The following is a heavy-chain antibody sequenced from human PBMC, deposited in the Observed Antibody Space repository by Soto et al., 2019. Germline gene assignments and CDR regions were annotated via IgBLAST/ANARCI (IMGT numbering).Heavy chain of an antibody. CDR3: ARGLRGYAFGYAFDL. D-gene: IGHD5-18*01. V-gene: IGHV4-59*01. J-gene: IGHJ3*01. CDR1: GGGSIRGYF. Sequence: QVQLQESGPGLVKPSETLSLTCNVSGGGSIRGYFWGWIRQPPGKGLEYIGYIYYSGNTNYNPSLKSRFTMSVDTSKNHFSLKLTSATAADTAVYYCARGLRGYAFGYAFDLWGQGTMVTVSS. CDR2: IYYSGNT.